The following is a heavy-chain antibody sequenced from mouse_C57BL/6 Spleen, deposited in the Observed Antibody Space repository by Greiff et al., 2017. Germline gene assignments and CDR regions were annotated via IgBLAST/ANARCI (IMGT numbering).Heavy chain of an antibody. D-gene: IGHD1-1*01. CDR1: GFNIKDDY. V-gene: IGHV14-4*01. Sequence: EVQLQQSGAELVRPGASVKLSCTASGFNIKDDYMHWVKQRPEQGLEWIGWIDPENGDTEYASKFQGKATITADTSSNTAYLQLSSLTSEDTAVYYCTSLNYGSSYDYYAMDYWGQGTSVTVSS. J-gene: IGHJ4*01. CDR2: IDPENGDT. CDR3: TSLNYGSSYDYYAMDY.